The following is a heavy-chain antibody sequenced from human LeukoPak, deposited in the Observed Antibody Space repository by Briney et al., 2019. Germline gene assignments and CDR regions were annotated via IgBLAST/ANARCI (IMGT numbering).Heavy chain of an antibody. V-gene: IGHV3-7*01. CDR3: ARANNSSWHN. J-gene: IGHJ4*02. D-gene: IGHD6-13*01. CDR1: GFSFSSYA. Sequence: GGSLRLSCVASGFSFSSYAMSWVRHVPGRGLDWVANIKPDGSAQYYAASVKGRFTVSRDNAKNSVYLQMNSLRVEDTAVYYCARANNSSWHNWGQGTLVTVSA. CDR2: IKPDGSAQ.